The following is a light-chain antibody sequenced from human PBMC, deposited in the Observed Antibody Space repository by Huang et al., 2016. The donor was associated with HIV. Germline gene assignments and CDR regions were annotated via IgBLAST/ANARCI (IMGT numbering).Light chain of an antibody. CDR2: AAS. CDR1: QSVANY. CDR3: QQTYNNPRT. Sequence: DIQMTQSPSSLSASVGDRVSITCRASQSVANYLKWYQQKPGKAPNLLIFAASNLQSGVPSRFSGSGSGTDFTLTINSLQPEDFATYYCQQTYNNPRTFGQGTKLEIK. J-gene: IGKJ2*01. V-gene: IGKV1-39*01.